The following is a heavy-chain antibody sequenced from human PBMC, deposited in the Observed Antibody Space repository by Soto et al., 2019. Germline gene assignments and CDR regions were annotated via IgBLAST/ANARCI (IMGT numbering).Heavy chain of an antibody. CDR2: ISSDGDIT. D-gene: IGHD3-9*01. Sequence: PWWSLRLSCSASVCTVSEDSMHWFRQAPGKGLQYVSTISSDGDITYYADSVKGRFTISRDNSKNTLYLQMNSLRPEDTAVYYCVKVSTFYDILTGYYSTNFFDPWGQGTLVTVSS. CDR3: VKVSTFYDILTGYYSTNFFDP. CDR1: VCTVSEDS. V-gene: IGHV3-64D*06. J-gene: IGHJ5*02.